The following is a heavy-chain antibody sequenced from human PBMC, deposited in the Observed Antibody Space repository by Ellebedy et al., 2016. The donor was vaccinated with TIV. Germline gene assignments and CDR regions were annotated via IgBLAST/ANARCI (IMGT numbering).Heavy chain of an antibody. Sequence: SETLSLTCTVSGDSISSSDYYWGWIRQPPGKGLEWIGNVFYSGSTYYNPSLKSRVAIAIDTSTNQFSLKLNSVTATDTAVYYCARQMGNGWYGPTSWFDPWGQGTLVTVSS. CDR3: ARQMGNGWYGPTSWFDP. CDR2: VFYSGST. V-gene: IGHV4-39*01. CDR1: GDSISSSDYY. J-gene: IGHJ5*02. D-gene: IGHD6-19*01.